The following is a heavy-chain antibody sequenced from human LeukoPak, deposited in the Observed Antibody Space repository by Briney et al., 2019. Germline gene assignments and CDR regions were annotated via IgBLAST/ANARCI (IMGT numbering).Heavy chain of an antibody. J-gene: IGHJ4*02. CDR3: ARKTYYDFWSGYHFDY. D-gene: IGHD3-3*01. V-gene: IGHV3-48*01. Sequence: GGSLRLSCAASGFTFSTYTMNWVRQAPGKGLEWVSSISSIGSTIYYADSVKGRFTISRDNAKNSLYLQMNSLRVEDTAVYYCARKTYYDFWSGYHFDYWGQGTLVTVSS. CDR2: ISSIGSTI. CDR1: GFTFSTYT.